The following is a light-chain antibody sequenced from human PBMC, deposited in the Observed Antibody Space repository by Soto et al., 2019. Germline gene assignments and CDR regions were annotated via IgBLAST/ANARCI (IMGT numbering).Light chain of an antibody. Sequence: QSVLTQPPSVSGAPGQRVTISCTGSSSNIGAGYDVHWYQQLPGTAPKLLIYGNSNRPSGVPDRFSGSKSGTSASLAITGLQAEDEADYYCQSSDSSLSALYVFRTGNEVTVL. CDR3: QSSDSSLSALYV. V-gene: IGLV1-40*01. CDR2: GNS. J-gene: IGLJ1*01. CDR1: SSNIGAGYD.